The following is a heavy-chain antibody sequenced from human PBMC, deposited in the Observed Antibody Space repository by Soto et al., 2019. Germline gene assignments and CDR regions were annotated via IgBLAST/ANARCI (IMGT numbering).Heavy chain of an antibody. CDR2: ISAYNGNT. J-gene: IGHJ6*02. Sequence: QVQLVQSGAEVKKPGASVKVSCKASGYTFTSYGISWVRQAPGQGLEWMGWISAYNGNTNYAQKLQGRVTMTTDTSTSTAYMELRSLRSDDTAVYYCARERSGYSSGWLYGEDYGMDVWGQGTTVTVSS. V-gene: IGHV1-18*04. CDR3: ARERSGYSSGWLYGEDYGMDV. D-gene: IGHD6-19*01. CDR1: GYTFTSYG.